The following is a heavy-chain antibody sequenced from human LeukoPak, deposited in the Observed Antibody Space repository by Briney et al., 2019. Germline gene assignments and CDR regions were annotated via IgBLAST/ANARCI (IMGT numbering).Heavy chain of an antibody. Sequence: GESLKISCKGSGYSFTSYWIGWVRQMPGKGLEWMGIIYPGDSDTRYSPSFQGQVTISADKSISTAYPQWSSLKASDTAMYYCAWANALVPSYFDYWGQGTLVTVSS. D-gene: IGHD6-13*01. J-gene: IGHJ4*02. CDR1: GYSFTSYW. CDR3: AWANALVPSYFDY. V-gene: IGHV5-51*01. CDR2: IYPGDSDT.